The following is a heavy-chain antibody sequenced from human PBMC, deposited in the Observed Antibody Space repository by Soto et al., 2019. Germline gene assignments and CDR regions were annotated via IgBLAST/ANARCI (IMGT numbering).Heavy chain of an antibody. CDR2: IYWDDDK. Sequence: QITLKESGPTLVKPTQTLTLTCTFSGFSLRTSEVGVGWIRQPPGKALEWLALIYWDDDKRYSPSLKSRLTITKDTSKNQVFLTMTNMDPEDTATYYCAHRFDWYYFNFWGQGTLVTVSS. V-gene: IGHV2-5*02. CDR3: AHRFDWYYFNF. D-gene: IGHD3-9*01. CDR1: GFSLRTSEVG. J-gene: IGHJ4*02.